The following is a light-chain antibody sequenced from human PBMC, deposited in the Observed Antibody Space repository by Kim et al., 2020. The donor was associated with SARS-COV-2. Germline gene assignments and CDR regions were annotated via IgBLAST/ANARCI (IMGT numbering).Light chain of an antibody. CDR3: QQNNDFPIT. CDR1: ENINKW. J-gene: IGKJ4*01. CDR2: MVS. V-gene: IGKV1-5*03. Sequence: AAVGDRVTSTCRASENINKWLVWYQQRPGKAPKVLIYMVSNLEGGVPSRFSGGGYGTEFSLTISSLQPDDFATYYCQQNNDFPITFGEGTKVEIK.